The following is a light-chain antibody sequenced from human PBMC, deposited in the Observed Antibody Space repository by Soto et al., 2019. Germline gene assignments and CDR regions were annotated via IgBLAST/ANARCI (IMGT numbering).Light chain of an antibody. CDR3: SSYAGTNNLGV. CDR2: EVS. Sequence: SVLTQPPSASGAPGQSVTLFCTGTSSDVGGYNYVSWYQQHPGKAPKLMIYEVSKRPSGVPDRFSGSKSGNTASLTVSGLQAEDEADYYCSSYAGTNNLGVFGTGTKVTVL. V-gene: IGLV2-8*01. CDR1: SSDVGGYNY. J-gene: IGLJ1*01.